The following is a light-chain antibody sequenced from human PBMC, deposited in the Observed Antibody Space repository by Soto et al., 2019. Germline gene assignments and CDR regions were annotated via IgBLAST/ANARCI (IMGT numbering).Light chain of an antibody. CDR1: SSDVGGYNY. J-gene: IGLJ2*01. Sequence: QSALTQPASVSGSPGQSITISCTGTSSDVGGYNYVSWYQQHPGKAPKLMIYEVSNRPSGVSNRFSGSKSGNTASLTISGLQAEDEADYYCTSYKSSSTQVVFGGGTKVTVL. CDR2: EVS. CDR3: TSYKSSSTQVV. V-gene: IGLV2-14*01.